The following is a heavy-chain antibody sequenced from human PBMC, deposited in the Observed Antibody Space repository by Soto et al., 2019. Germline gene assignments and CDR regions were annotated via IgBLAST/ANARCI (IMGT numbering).Heavy chain of an antibody. Sequence: PSETLSLTSTVSGGSISNFYWNWFRQPPGEGLEWIGYIYFSGFTNYNPPLKSRVAISLDMSRFQFSLKLASVTAADTAVYYCATAPTGRYWGFFDSWGRGTLVTV. CDR3: ATAPTGRYWGFFDS. V-gene: IGHV4-59*01. CDR1: GGSISNFY. CDR2: IYFSGFT. J-gene: IGHJ4*02. D-gene: IGHD2-8*02.